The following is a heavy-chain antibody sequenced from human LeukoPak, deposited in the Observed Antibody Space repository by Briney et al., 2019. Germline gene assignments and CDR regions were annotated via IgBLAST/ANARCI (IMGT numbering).Heavy chain of an antibody. CDR1: GGSISSYY. J-gene: IGHJ4*02. V-gene: IGHV4-59*08. Sequence: SETLSLTCTVSGGSISSYYWSWIRQPPGKGLEWIGYIYYSGSTNYNPSLKSRVTISVDTSKNQFSLKLSSVTAADTAVYYCARLRWAFGEFHFDYWGQGTLVTVSS. CDR3: ARLRWAFGEFHFDY. CDR2: IYYSGST. D-gene: IGHD3-10*01.